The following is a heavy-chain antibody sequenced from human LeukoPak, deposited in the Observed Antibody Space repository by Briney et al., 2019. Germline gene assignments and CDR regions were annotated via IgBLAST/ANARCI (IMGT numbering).Heavy chain of an antibody. J-gene: IGHJ4*02. D-gene: IGHD2-2*01. Sequence: ASVKVSCKASGYTFTNYYIYWVRQAPGQGLEWMGLINPGGTTNYAQKFQGRVTMTKDTSTNTVYMELSSLRSEDTAVYYCARGLPATFDYWGQGTLDTVSS. CDR2: INPGGTT. CDR1: GYTFTNYY. CDR3: ARGLPATFDY. V-gene: IGHV1-46*03.